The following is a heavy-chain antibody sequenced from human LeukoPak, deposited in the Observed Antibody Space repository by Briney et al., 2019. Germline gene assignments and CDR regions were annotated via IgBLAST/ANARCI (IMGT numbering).Heavy chain of an antibody. CDR3: ARLNVYIDS. V-gene: IGHV5-51*01. Sequence: GESLKISCKGYGYTFTSQWIGWVRQMPGKGLKWMGIVFPRDSDTRYSPSFQGRVTISVDKSINSAYLQWSSLKASDTAIYYCARLNVYIDSWGQGTQVTVSS. J-gene: IGHJ5*01. CDR1: GYTFTSQW. CDR2: VFPRDSDT. D-gene: IGHD5/OR15-5a*01.